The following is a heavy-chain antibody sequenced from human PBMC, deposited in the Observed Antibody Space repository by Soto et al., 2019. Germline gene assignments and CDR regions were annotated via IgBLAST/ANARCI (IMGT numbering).Heavy chain of an antibody. D-gene: IGHD6-19*01. CDR3: SRGQEQWLDQYFFDY. CDR1: GYIFVNYG. Sequence: ASVKVSCKASGYIFVNYGIAWVRQAPRQGLEWMGWISPYNGNTNYAQKFQGRVTMTTDTSSNTAYMELRTLRSDDTAVYYCSRGQEQWLDQYFFDYWGQGTVVTVSS. CDR2: ISPYNGNT. J-gene: IGHJ4*02. V-gene: IGHV1-18*01.